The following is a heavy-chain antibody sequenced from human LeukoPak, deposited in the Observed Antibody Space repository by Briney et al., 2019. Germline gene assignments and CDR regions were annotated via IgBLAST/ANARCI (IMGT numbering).Heavy chain of an antibody. D-gene: IGHD3-16*02. V-gene: IGHV4-34*01. J-gene: IGHJ4*02. CDR3: ARAYYDYVWGSYRPYYFDY. Sequence: PSETLSLTCTVSGGSISGYYWSWIRQPPGKGLEWIGEINHSGSTNYNPSLKSRVTISVDTSKNQFSLKLSSVTAADTAVYYCARAYYDYVWGSYRPYYFDYWGQGTLVTVSS. CDR2: INHSGST. CDR1: GGSISGYY.